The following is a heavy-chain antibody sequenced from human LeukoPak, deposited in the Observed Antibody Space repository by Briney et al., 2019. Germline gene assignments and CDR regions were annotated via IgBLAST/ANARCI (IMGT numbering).Heavy chain of an antibody. V-gene: IGHV3-74*01. D-gene: IGHD3-10*01. CDR2: INSDGSST. CDR3: ARGPDASGIYRPGDY. CDR1: GFTFSRHW. Sequence: GGSLRLSCAASGFTFSRHWMHWVRQAPGKGLVWVSRINSDGSSTSYAESVKGRFTISRDNANNILFLQMNSLRAEDTAVYYCARGPDASGIYRPGDYWGLGTLVTVSS. J-gene: IGHJ4*02.